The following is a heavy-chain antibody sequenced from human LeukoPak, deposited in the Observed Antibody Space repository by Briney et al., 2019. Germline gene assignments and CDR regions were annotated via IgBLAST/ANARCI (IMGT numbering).Heavy chain of an antibody. D-gene: IGHD6-19*01. CDR3: AKRGDSSGWSQYDY. CDR2: IKQDGSEK. Sequence: GGSLRLSCAASGFTFSSYWMSWVRQAPGKGLEWVANIKQDGSEKYYVDSVKGRFTISRGNAKNSLYLQMNSLRADDTAVYYCAKRGDSSGWSQYDYWGQGTLVTVSA. CDR1: GFTFSSYW. V-gene: IGHV3-7*03. J-gene: IGHJ4*02.